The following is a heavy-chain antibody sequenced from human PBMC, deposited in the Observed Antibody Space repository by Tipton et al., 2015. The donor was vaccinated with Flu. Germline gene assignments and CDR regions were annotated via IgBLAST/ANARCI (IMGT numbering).Heavy chain of an antibody. CDR2: VSDTGTT. V-gene: IGHV4-59*08. D-gene: IGHD4-11*01. Sequence: TLSLTCTVSGGSISPYYWNWIRQPPGKGLEWIGYYVSDTGTTDYNPSLRSRVAISVDRSKNQFSLKLSSVTAADTAVYYCARRDYSNYVSVPKNWFDSWGQGTLVTVSS. CDR3: ARRDYSNYVSVPKNWFDS. CDR1: GGSISPYY. J-gene: IGHJ5*01.